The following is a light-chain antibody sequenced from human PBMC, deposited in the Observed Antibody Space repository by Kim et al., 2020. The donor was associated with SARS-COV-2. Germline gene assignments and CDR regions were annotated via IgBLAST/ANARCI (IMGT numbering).Light chain of an antibody. J-gene: IGLJ3*02. CDR2: DDS. CDR3: YVWDSTSDYVV. CDR1: NIGIKS. V-gene: IGLV3-21*04. Sequence: SYELTQPPSVSVAPGKTASFTCAGNNIGIKSVHWYQQRPGQAPVLVMHDDSDRPSGLPERFSGSNSGNTATLTISRVEAEAEADSFCYVWDSTSDYVVFG.